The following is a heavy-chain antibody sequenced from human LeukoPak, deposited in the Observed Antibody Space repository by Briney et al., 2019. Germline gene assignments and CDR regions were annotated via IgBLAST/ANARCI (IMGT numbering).Heavy chain of an antibody. CDR3: AKDPYSSSSYFDY. D-gene: IGHD6-13*01. V-gene: IGHV3-30*18. CDR2: ISYDGSNK. CDR1: GFTLSSYG. J-gene: IGHJ4*02. Sequence: PGRSLRLSCAASGFTLSSYGMHWVRQAPGKGLEWVAVISYDGSNKYYADSVKGRFTISRDNSKNTLYLQMNSLRAEDTAVYYCAKDPYSSSSYFDYWGQGTLVTVSS.